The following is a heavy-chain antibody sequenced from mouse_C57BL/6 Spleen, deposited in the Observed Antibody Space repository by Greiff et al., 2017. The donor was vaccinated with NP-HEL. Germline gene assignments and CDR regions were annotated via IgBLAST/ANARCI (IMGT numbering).Heavy chain of an antibody. Sequence: QVQLQQPGAELVKPGASVKLSCKASGYTFTSYWMHWVKQRPGQGLEWIGMIHPNSGSTNYNEKFKSKATLTVDKSSSTAYMQLSSLTSEDSAVYYCARYDDGYSFAYWGQGTLVTVSA. J-gene: IGHJ3*01. D-gene: IGHD2-3*01. CDR3: ARYDDGYSFAY. CDR2: IHPNSGST. V-gene: IGHV1-64*01. CDR1: GYTFTSYW.